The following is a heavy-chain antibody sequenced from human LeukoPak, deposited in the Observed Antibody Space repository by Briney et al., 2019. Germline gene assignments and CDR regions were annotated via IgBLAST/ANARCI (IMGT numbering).Heavy chain of an antibody. CDR2: ISSSSSTI. CDR3: ARVGGADPYYFDY. D-gene: IGHD1-26*01. V-gene: IGHV3-48*01. J-gene: IGHJ4*02. Sequence: GGSLRLSCAASGFTFSSYSMNWVRQAPGKGLEWVSYISSSSSTIYYADSVKGRFTISRDNAKNSLYLQMNSLRAEDTAVYYCARVGGADPYYFDYWGQGTLVTVSS. CDR1: GFTFSSYS.